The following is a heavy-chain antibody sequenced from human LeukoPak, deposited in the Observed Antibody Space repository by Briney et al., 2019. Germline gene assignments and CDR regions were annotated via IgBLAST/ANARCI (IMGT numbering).Heavy chain of an antibody. CDR2: ISSSSSTM. Sequence: PGGSLRLSCAAPGFTFSSFSMNWVRQAPGKGLEWVSYISSSSSTMYYGDSVKGRFTISRDNAKNSPYLQMNSLRDEDTAVYSCATGASTWTNYFHYWGQGILVTVCS. V-gene: IGHV3-48*02. CDR1: GFTFSSFS. CDR3: ATGASTWTNYFHY. D-gene: IGHD6-13*01. J-gene: IGHJ4*02.